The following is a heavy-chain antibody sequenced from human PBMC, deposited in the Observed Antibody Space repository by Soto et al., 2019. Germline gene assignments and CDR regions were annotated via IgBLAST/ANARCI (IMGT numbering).Heavy chain of an antibody. D-gene: IGHD3-16*01. CDR2: ITYDEEYQ. CDR3: AKDRRYYYDIETHYGLDV. J-gene: IGHJ6*02. Sequence: QEHLVESGGGVVQPGGSLRLSCAASGFNFRDYNMFWVRQAPGKGLEWVALITYDEEYQYYGDTVKGRFPISRDNARNTLYLQLTSLRLEDTAVYYCAKDRRYYYDIETHYGLDVWGQGTTVRVSS. V-gene: IGHV3-30*18. CDR1: GFNFRDYN.